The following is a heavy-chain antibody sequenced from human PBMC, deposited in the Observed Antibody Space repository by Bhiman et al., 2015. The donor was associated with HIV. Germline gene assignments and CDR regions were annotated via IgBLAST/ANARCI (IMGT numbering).Heavy chain of an antibody. CDR2: IYTVNST. Sequence: EGQVWESGGGLVQPGGSLRLSCAVSGFNVSGNYMSWVRQAPGKGLEWVSVIYTVNSTYYTESVKGRFIISRDTSTNTLYLQMNSLRAEDTAVYFCARDGTEYSSALVFDYWGQGTLVSVSS. CDR1: GFNVSGNY. J-gene: IGHJ4*02. D-gene: IGHD6-19*01. CDR3: ARDGTEYSSALVFDY. V-gene: IGHV3-66*01.